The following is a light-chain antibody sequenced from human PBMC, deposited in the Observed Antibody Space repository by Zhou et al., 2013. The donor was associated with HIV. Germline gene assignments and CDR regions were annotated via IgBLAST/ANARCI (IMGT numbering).Light chain of an antibody. Sequence: ETILTQSPGTLSLSPGERATLSCRASQSVSSSYLAWYQQKPGQAPRLLIYGASSRATGIPDRFSGSGSGTDFTLTISRLEPEDFAVYYCQQYGSSPQTFGQGTKL. J-gene: IGKJ2*01. CDR3: QQYGSSPQT. V-gene: IGKV3-20*01. CDR2: GAS. CDR1: QSVSSSY.